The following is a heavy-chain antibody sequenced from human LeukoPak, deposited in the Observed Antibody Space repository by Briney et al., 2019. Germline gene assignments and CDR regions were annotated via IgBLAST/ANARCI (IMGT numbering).Heavy chain of an antibody. Sequence: GSLRLSCAAPGFTFSSYAMSWVRQAPGKGLEWVSAISGSGGSTYYADSVKGRFTISRDNSKNTLYLQMNSLRAEDTAVYYCAKDIRRFGEFLFDYWGQGTLVTVSS. J-gene: IGHJ4*02. D-gene: IGHD3-10*01. CDR3: AKDIRRFGEFLFDY. V-gene: IGHV3-23*01. CDR1: GFTFSSYA. CDR2: ISGSGGST.